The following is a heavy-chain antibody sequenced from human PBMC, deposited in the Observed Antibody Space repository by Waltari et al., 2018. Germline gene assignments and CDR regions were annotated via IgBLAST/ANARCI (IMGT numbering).Heavy chain of an antibody. CDR2: ITVSGTTI. CDR1: GFPFSDYY. CDR3: ARIGHGYSYADYYMDL. Sequence: QVQLVESGGGLVKPGCSLRLSGAATGFPFSDYYMSWIRQAPGKGLEGVSHITVSGTTIAYADSVKGRFTVSRDNDKNSLYLEMNSLKTDDTAVYYCARIGHGYSYADYYMDLWGKGTTVTVSS. J-gene: IGHJ6*03. D-gene: IGHD5-18*01. V-gene: IGHV3-11*01.